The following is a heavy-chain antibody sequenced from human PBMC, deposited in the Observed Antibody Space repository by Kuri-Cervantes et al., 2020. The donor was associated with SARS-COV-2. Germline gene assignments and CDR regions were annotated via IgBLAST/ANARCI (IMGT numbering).Heavy chain of an antibody. CDR3: ARGTYYDFWSGYYREYYYYYMDV. J-gene: IGHJ6*03. CDR2: ISYDGSNK. CDR1: GFTFNSYG. V-gene: IGHV3-30*03. Sequence: GESLKISCAASGFTFNSYGMHWVRQAPGKGLEWVAVISYDGSNKYYADSVKGRFTISRDNSKNTLYLQMNSLRAEDTAVYYCARGTYYDFWSGYYREYYYYYMDVWGKGTTVTVSS. D-gene: IGHD3-3*01.